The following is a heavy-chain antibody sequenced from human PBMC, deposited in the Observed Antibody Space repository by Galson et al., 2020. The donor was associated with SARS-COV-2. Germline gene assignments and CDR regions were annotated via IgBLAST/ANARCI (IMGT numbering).Heavy chain of an antibody. CDR3: AKDGHYYGSGSYYEYQYYFDF. V-gene: IGHV3-30*18. D-gene: IGHD3-10*01. CDR2: ISYDGSNK. J-gene: IGHJ4*02. CDR1: GFTFSSYG. Sequence: GGSLRLSCAASGFTFSSYGMHWVRQAPGKGLEWVAVISYDGSNKYYADSVKGRFTISRDNSKNTLYLQMNSLRAEDTAVYYCAKDGHYYGSGSYYEYQYYFDFWGQGTLVTVSS.